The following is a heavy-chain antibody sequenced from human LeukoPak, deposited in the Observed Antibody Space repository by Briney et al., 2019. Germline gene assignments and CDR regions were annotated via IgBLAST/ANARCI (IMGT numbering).Heavy chain of an antibody. V-gene: IGHV3-7*01. Sequence: GGSLRLSCAASGFTFSSYWMSWVRQAPGKGLESVANIKQDGSEKYYVDSVKGRFTISRDNAKNSLYLQMNSLRAEDTAVYYCARDQLLWFGELLSNWFDPWGQGTLVTVSS. D-gene: IGHD3-10*01. J-gene: IGHJ5*02. CDR2: IKQDGSEK. CDR1: GFTFSSYW. CDR3: ARDQLLWFGELLSNWFDP.